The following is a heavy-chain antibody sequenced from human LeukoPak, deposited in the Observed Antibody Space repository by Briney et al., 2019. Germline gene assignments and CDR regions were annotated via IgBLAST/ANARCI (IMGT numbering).Heavy chain of an antibody. CDR2: MNPNSGKT. D-gene: IGHD3-22*01. V-gene: IGHV1-8*03. CDR1: GYTFTSYD. CDR3: ARNLLDYYDSSESSDSGGYYFDY. Sequence: ASVKVSCKASGYTFTSYDINWVRQATGQGLEWMGWMNPNSGKTGYAQKFQGRVTITRNTSISTAYMELSSLRSEDTAVYYCARNLLDYYDSSESSDSGGYYFDYWGQGTLVTVSS. J-gene: IGHJ4*02.